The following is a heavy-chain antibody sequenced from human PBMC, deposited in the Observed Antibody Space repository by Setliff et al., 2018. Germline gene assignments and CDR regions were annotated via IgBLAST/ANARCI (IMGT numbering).Heavy chain of an antibody. CDR3: GRHPKRFCRGVSCYPLHLDY. D-gene: IGHD2-15*01. CDR2: INHSGHT. CDR1: SDSFSDYY. Sequence: SETLSLTCAVYSDSFSDYYWSWIRQPPGQGLEWIEEINHSGHTNYSPSLRSRVTMSVDTSKNELSLKLTSVTAADTAMYFCGRHPKRFCRGVSCYPLHLDYWGQGSLVTVSS. J-gene: IGHJ4*02. V-gene: IGHV4-34*01.